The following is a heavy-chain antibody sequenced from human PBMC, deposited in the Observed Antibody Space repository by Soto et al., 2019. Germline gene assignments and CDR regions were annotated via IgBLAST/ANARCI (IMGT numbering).Heavy chain of an antibody. CDR2: IFYSGST. CDR1: GGSISGHY. D-gene: IGHD6-19*01. Sequence: PSETLSLTCTVSGGSISGHYWIWIRQSPGKGLEWIGHIFYSGSTNYNPSPKSRVTLSVDASKNQFSLRLSSVTAADTAVYYCARVGSSGWSPDYWGQGILVTVSS. V-gene: IGHV4-59*11. CDR3: ARVGSSGWSPDY. J-gene: IGHJ4*02.